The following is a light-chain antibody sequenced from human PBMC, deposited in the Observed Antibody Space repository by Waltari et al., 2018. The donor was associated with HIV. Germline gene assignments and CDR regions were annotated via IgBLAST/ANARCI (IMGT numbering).Light chain of an antibody. CDR3: QQRTNWPPYT. Sequence: IVLTQSPATLSLSPGERATLSCRASQSVINYLAWYQQKPGQPPRLLIYGASNRATGIPARFSGSGSGTDFTLTISSLEPEDSAVYYCQQRTNWPPYTFGQGTKVEIK. CDR2: GAS. V-gene: IGKV3-11*01. J-gene: IGKJ2*01. CDR1: QSVINY.